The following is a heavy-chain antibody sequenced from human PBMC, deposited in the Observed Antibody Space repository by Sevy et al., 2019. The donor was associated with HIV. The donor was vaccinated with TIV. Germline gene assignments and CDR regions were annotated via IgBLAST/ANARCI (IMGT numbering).Heavy chain of an antibody. D-gene: IGHD3-3*01. J-gene: IGHJ3*02. Sequence: GGSLRLSCAASGFTFSSYWMHWVRQAPGKGLEWVAVISYDGSNKYYADSVKGRFTISRDNSKNTLYLQMNSLRAEDTAVYYCAKTGATIFGVLGAFDIWGQGTMVTVSS. CDR1: GFTFSSYW. V-gene: IGHV3-30*18. CDR2: ISYDGSNK. CDR3: AKTGATIFGVLGAFDI.